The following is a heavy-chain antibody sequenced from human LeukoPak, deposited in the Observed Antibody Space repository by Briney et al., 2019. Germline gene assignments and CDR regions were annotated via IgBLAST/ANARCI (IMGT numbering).Heavy chain of an antibody. V-gene: IGHV4-59*01. D-gene: IGHD1-26*01. CDR3: ARVPVGP. CDR2: IFSSGST. Sequence: SETLSLTCTVSGGSLRSYYWSWIRQPPGKGLEWIGYIFSSGSTNYNPSLKSRVTISVDTSKNQFSLNLSSVTAADTAVYYCARVPVGPWGQGTLVTVSS. CDR1: GGSLRSYY. J-gene: IGHJ4*02.